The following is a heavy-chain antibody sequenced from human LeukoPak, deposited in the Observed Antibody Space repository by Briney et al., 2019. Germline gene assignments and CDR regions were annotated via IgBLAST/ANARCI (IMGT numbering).Heavy chain of an antibody. CDR3: ARAQQLVVNDAFDI. CDR2: INPNSGGT. D-gene: IGHD6-13*01. J-gene: IGHJ3*02. Sequence: GGSVKVSCKASGYTFTGYYMHWVRQAPGQGLEWMGWINPNSGGTNYAQKFQGWVTMTRDTSISTAYMELSRLRSDDTAVYYCARAQQLVVNDAFDIWGQGTMVTVSS. CDR1: GYTFTGYY. V-gene: IGHV1-2*04.